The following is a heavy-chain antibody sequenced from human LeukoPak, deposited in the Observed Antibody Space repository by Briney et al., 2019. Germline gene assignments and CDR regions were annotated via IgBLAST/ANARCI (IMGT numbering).Heavy chain of an antibody. CDR1: EDTFTRHY. V-gene: IGHV1-46*04. Sequence: ASVKVSCKASEDTFTRHYMHWVRQAPGQGLEWIGLINPNDNSIDYTQKLRGRVTVTRDRSTSTVYMELNSLRSDDTAVYYCAREGGSYKHFDYWGQGSLITVSP. CDR2: INPNDNSI. J-gene: IGHJ4*02. D-gene: IGHD3-10*01. CDR3: AREGGSYKHFDY.